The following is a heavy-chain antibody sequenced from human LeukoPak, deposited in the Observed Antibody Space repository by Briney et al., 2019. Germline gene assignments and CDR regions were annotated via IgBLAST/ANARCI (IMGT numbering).Heavy chain of an antibody. CDR1: GYSISSGYY. J-gene: IGHJ5*02. Sequence: SETLSLTCTVSGYSISSGYYWGWIRQPPGKGLEWIGSIYHSGSTYYNPSLKSRVTISVDTSKNQFSLKLSSVTAADTAVYYCAREGGYCSSTSCPWGVWFDPWGQGTLVTVSS. CDR3: AREGGYCSSTSCPWGVWFDP. D-gene: IGHD2-2*01. V-gene: IGHV4-38-2*02. CDR2: IYHSGST.